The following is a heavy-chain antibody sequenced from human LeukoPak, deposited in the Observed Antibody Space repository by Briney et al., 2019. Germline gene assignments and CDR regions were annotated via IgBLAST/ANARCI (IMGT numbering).Heavy chain of an antibody. J-gene: IGHJ4*02. CDR3: TTRQYSSSSFDY. Sequence: PGGSLRLSCAASGFTFSNAWMSWVRQAPGKGLEWVGRIKSKTDGGTTDYAAPVKGRFTISRDGPKNTLYLQMNSLKTEDTAVYYCTTRQYSSSSFDYWGQGTLVTVSS. D-gene: IGHD6-6*01. CDR1: GFTFSNAW. CDR2: IKSKTDGGTT. V-gene: IGHV3-15*01.